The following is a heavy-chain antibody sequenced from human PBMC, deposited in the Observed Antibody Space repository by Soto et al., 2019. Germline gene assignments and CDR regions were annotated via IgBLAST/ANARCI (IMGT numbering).Heavy chain of an antibody. CDR2: IYWDDDK. J-gene: IGHJ3*02. CDR3: AHWDYGGNPDI. D-gene: IGHD4-17*01. Sequence: QITLKESGPTLVKPTQTLTLTCTFSGFSLSTSGVGVGWIRQPPVKALEWLALIYWDDDKRYSPSLKSRLTIPQDTPKNQVVLTTNNMDPVDTATYCCAHWDYGGNPDIWGQGKMVTLSS. V-gene: IGHV2-5*02. CDR1: GFSLSTSGVG.